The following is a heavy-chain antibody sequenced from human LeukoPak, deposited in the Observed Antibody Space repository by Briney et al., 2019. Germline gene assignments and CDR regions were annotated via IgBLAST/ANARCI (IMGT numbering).Heavy chain of an antibody. CDR3: ASSTVENYYFYFMDV. Sequence: SETLSLTCTVSGGSIRSYYWSWIRQSPGKGLEWIGYIHNSGGTNYNASLKSRVTMSVDTSKSQFALKLTSVTAAVTAAYYCASSTVENYYFYFMDVWGKGTTVTVSS. V-gene: IGHV4-59*01. D-gene: IGHD4-11*01. J-gene: IGHJ6*03. CDR2: IHNSGGT. CDR1: GGSIRSYY.